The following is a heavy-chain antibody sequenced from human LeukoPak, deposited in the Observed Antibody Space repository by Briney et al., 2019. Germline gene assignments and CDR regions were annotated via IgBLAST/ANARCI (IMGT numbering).Heavy chain of an antibody. V-gene: IGHV3-30*18. Sequence: GGTLRLSCAASGFTFSNYGMHWVRQAPGKGLEWVAVISYDGSNRYYADSVKGRFTISRDNSKNTLYLQMNSLRAEDTAVYYCAKDRRMGVWGKGTTVTVSS. J-gene: IGHJ6*04. CDR3: AKDRRMGV. CDR1: GFTFSNYG. CDR2: ISYDGSNR.